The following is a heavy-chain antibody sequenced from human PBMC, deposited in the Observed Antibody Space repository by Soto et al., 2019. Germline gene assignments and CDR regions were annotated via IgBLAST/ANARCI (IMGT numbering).Heavy chain of an antibody. Sequence: PSETLSLTCTVSGGSISSYYWGWIRQPPGKGLEWIGYIYHSGSTNYNPSLKSRVTISVDTSKNQFSLKLSSVTAADTAVYYCARGLGVRPNYYYYYYGMDVWGQGTTVTVSS. CDR2: IYHSGST. D-gene: IGHD3-10*02. CDR3: ARGLGVRPNYYYYYYGMDV. J-gene: IGHJ6*02. V-gene: IGHV4-59*01. CDR1: GGSISSYY.